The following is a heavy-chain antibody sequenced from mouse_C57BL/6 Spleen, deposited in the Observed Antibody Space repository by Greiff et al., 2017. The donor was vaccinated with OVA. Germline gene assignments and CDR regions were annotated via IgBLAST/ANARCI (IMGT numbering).Heavy chain of an antibody. V-gene: IGHV1-59*01. CDR3: SRFVTTVVATDFDV. CDR1: GYTFTCYW. J-gene: IGHJ1*03. D-gene: IGHD1-1*01. Sequence: QVQLQQPGAELVRPGTSVKLSCKASGYTFTCYWMHWVKQRPGKGLEWIGVIDPSDSYTNYNHTFKGKATLTVDTSTSTAYMQLSSLTSEDSAVYYCSRFVTTVVATDFDVWGTGTTVTVSS. CDR2: IDPSDSYT.